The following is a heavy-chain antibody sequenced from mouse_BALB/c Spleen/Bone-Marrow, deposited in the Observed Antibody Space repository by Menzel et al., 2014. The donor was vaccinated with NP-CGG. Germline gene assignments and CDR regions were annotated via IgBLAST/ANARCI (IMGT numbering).Heavy chain of an antibody. CDR1: GFTFSSFG. CDR2: ISNGSSTI. D-gene: IGHD2-4*01. Sequence: EVKVEESGGGLVQPGGSRKLSCAASGFTFSSFGMHWVRQAPEKGLEWVAYISNGSSTIYYADTVKGRFTISRDNPKHTLFLQMTSLRSEDTAMYYCARKGAMITHYYAMDYWGQGTSVTVSS. V-gene: IGHV5-17*02. J-gene: IGHJ4*01. CDR3: ARKGAMITHYYAMDY.